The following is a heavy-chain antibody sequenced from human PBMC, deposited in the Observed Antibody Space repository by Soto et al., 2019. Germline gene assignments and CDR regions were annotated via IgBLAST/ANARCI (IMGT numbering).Heavy chain of an antibody. D-gene: IGHD2-2*01. CDR1: GFTFSSYS. CDR3: VRDPDALDV. CDR2: IRSSGSPI. V-gene: IGHV3-48*01. Sequence: EVQLVESGGGLVQPGGSLRLSCAASGFTFSSYSMNWVRQAPGKGLEWVSYIRSSGSPIYYADFVKGRFTISRDNAKNSLSLQMNSLRVEDTAVYYCVRDPDALDVWGQGTTVTGSS. J-gene: IGHJ6*02.